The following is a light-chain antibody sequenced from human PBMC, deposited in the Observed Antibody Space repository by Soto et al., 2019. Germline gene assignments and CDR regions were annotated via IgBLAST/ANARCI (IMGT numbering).Light chain of an antibody. CDR3: SSYTSRSTLV. CDR2: EVS. J-gene: IGLJ1*01. CDR1: SSDVGGYNY. V-gene: IGLV2-14*01. Sequence: SALTQPGSVSGSPGQSITISSTGTSSDVGGYNYVSWYKQSPGKAPKLMIYEVSNRPSGVSNSSSGSQTGNTASLTISGPQAQDEADHYSSSYTSRSTLVFGSGTKVTVL.